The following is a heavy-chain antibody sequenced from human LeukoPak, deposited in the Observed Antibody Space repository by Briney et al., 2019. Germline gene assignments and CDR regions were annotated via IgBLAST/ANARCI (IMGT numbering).Heavy chain of an antibody. CDR2: INAANGDT. J-gene: IGHJ6*03. CDR1: GYTFTNYA. Sequence: GASVKVSCKASGYTFTNYAIHWVRQAPGQRFEWMGWINAANGDTKYSQEFQDRITITRDTSATTAYMELSNLKSDDMALYYRARGRGPPNTNRDFYYYYYMDVWGTGTTVTVSS. CDR3: ARGRGPPNTNRDFYYYYYMDV. D-gene: IGHD3-10*01. V-gene: IGHV1-3*03.